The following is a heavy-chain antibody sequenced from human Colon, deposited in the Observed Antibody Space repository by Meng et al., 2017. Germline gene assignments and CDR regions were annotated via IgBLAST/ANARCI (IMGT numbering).Heavy chain of an antibody. D-gene: IGHD1-26*01. CDR2: ISGSGGTT. CDR1: GFTFSSYT. J-gene: IGHJ4*02. Sequence: GESLKISCAASGFTFSSYTMSWVRQAPGKGLEWVSIISGSGGTTYYADSVKGRFTISRDNSKNALYLQVNSLRAEDTAVYYCVGSYFDYWGQGTLVTVSS. V-gene: IGHV3-23*01. CDR3: VGSYFDY.